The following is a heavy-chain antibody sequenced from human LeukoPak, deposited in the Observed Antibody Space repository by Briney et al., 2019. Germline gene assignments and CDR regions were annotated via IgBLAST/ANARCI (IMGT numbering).Heavy chain of an antibody. V-gene: IGHV1-2*02. D-gene: IGHD5-12*01. CDR1: GYTFTGYY. CDR2: INPNSGGT. CDR3: ARDQSPYSGYDYVRTIWFDP. J-gene: IGHJ5*02. Sequence: ASVKVSCKASGYTFTGYYMHWVRQAPGQGLEWMGWINPNSGGTNYAQKFQGRVTMTRDTSTSTAYMELSRLRSDDTAVYYCARDQSPYSGYDYVRTIWFDPWGQGTLVTVSS.